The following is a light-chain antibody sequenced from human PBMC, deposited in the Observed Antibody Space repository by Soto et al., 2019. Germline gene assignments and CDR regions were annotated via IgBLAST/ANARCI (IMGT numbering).Light chain of an antibody. CDR3: QSFDTRLNSVV. CDR1: SSNLGANYD. J-gene: IGLJ2*01. CDR2: GNN. V-gene: IGLV1-40*01. Sequence: QSAVTQPPSVSGAPGQRVTISCTGSSSNLGANYDVHWYQQFPGKAPKLLIYGNNNRPSGVPDRFSGSKSGTSASLAITGLQAEDEADYYCQSFDTRLNSVVFGGGTKLTVL.